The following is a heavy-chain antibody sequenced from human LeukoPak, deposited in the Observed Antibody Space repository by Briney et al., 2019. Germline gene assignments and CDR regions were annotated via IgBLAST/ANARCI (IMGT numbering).Heavy chain of an antibody. V-gene: IGHV1-69*05. CDR3: ARGGCSSTSCYFVDY. CDR2: IIPIFGTA. CDR1: GGTFSSYA. D-gene: IGHD2-2*01. J-gene: IGHJ4*02. Sequence: SVKVSCKASGGTFSSYAISWVRQAPGQGLEWMGGIIPIFGTANYAQKFQGRVTITTDESTSTAYMELSSLRSEDTAVYYCARGGCSSTSCYFVDYRGQGTLVTVSS.